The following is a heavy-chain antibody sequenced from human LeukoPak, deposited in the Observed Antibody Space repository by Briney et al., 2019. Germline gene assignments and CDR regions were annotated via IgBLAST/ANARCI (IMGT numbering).Heavy chain of an antibody. V-gene: IGHV4-30-2*01. CDR3: ARDNGDYPYYFDF. D-gene: IGHD4-17*01. CDR2: IYHSGST. CDR1: GGSISSGIYS. J-gene: IGHJ4*02. Sequence: PSQTLSLTCAVSGGSISSGIYSRNWIRQPPGKGLEWIGYIYHSGSTYYNPSLKSRVTILVDRSKNQFSLKLSSVTAADTAVYYCARDNGDYPYYFDFWGQGTLVTVSS.